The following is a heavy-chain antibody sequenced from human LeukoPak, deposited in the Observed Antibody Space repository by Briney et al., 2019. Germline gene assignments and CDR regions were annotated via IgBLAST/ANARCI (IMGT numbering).Heavy chain of an antibody. Sequence: GGSLRLSCAASGFTFSSYGMHWVRQAQGKGLEWVAFIRYDGSNKYYADPVKGRLTISRDNSKNTLYLQMNSLRAEDTAVYYCAKDNLHYDFWSGYYEGGNWFDPWGQGTLVTVSS. D-gene: IGHD3-3*01. V-gene: IGHV3-30*02. CDR3: AKDNLHYDFWSGYYEGGNWFDP. CDR2: IRYDGSNK. CDR1: GFTFSSYG. J-gene: IGHJ5*02.